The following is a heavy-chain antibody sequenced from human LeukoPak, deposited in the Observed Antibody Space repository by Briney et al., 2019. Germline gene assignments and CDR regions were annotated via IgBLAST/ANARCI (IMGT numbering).Heavy chain of an antibody. CDR2: IYYSGTT. Sequence: SETLSLTCTVSGGSISSYYWSWIRQPPGKGLEWLSYIYYSGTTNYNPSLKSRVTISVATSKNQFSLKLSSVTAADTAVYYCARFAYSGYDPNWFDPWGQGTLVTVSS. CDR1: GGSISSYY. J-gene: IGHJ5*02. V-gene: IGHV4-59*01. D-gene: IGHD5-12*01. CDR3: ARFAYSGYDPNWFDP.